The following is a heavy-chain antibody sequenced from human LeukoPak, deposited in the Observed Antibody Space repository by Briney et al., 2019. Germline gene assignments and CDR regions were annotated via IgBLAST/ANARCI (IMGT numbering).Heavy chain of an antibody. CDR3: GRGLLDHYDSSGSYSNWFDL. J-gene: IGHJ5*02. D-gene: IGHD3-22*01. CDR2: ISSNGVNT. Sequence: GGSLRLSCAASGFTFGSYAMHWVRQTPGKGLEYVSGISSNGVNTYYGNSVKGRFTMSRDNSKNTLDLQMGSLRPEDMAVYYCGRGLLDHYDSSGSYSNWFDLWGQGTLVTVSS. CDR1: GFTFGSYA. V-gene: IGHV3-64*01.